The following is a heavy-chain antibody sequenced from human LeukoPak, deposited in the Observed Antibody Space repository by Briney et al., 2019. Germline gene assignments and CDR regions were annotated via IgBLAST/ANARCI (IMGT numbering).Heavy chain of an antibody. V-gene: IGHV1-2*06. J-gene: IGHJ4*02. Sequence: ASVKVSCKASGYTFTGYYMHWVRQAPGQGLEWMGRINPNSGGTNYAQKFQGRVTMTRDTSISTAYMELSRLRSDDTAVYYCARVPFIVVVTDRFDYWGQGTLVTVSS. CDR3: ARVPFIVVVTDRFDY. CDR1: GYTFTGYY. D-gene: IGHD2-21*02. CDR2: INPNSGGT.